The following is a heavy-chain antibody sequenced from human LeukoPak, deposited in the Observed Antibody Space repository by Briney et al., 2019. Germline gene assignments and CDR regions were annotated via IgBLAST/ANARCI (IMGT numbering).Heavy chain of an antibody. Sequence: SQTLSLTCTVSGGSISSGNYYWSWIRQPAGKGLEWIGRIYTSGSTDYNPSLKSRVNISVDTSKNQFSLKLSSVTAADTAVYYCARDQSGGNCNSQCYYYYYMDVWGKGTTVTVSS. CDR3: ARDQSGGNCNSQCYYYYYMDV. V-gene: IGHV4-61*02. J-gene: IGHJ6*03. CDR1: GGSISSGNYY. CDR2: IYTSGST. D-gene: IGHD2-15*01.